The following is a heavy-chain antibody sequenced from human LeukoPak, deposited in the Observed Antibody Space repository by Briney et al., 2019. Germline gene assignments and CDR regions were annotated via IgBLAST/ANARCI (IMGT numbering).Heavy chain of an antibody. CDR1: GYTFTGYY. J-gene: IGHJ6*03. Sequence: ASVKVSCKASGYTFTGYYMHWVRQAPGQGLEWMGRINPNSGGTNYAQKFRGRVTMTRDTSISTAYMELSRLRSDDTAVYYCAKVNIGIAAAGTGYYYYMDVWGKGTTVTVSS. CDR3: AKVNIGIAAAGTGYYYYMDV. V-gene: IGHV1-2*06. CDR2: INPNSGGT. D-gene: IGHD6-13*01.